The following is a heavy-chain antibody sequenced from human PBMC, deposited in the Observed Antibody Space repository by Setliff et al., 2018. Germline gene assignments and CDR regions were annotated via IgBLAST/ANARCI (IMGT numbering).Heavy chain of an antibody. CDR3: ARDGGTAMVKTYYYGLDV. D-gene: IGHD5-18*01. CDR1: GGSISSGSYY. J-gene: IGHJ6*02. V-gene: IGHV4-61*02. Sequence: SETLSLTCAVSGGSISSGSYYWSWIRQPAGKGLEWVGRLHTSGSTNYNPSLKSRVTISVDTSKNQFSLNLSSVTAADTAVYYCARDGGTAMVKTYYYGLDVWGQGTTVTVSS. CDR2: LHTSGST.